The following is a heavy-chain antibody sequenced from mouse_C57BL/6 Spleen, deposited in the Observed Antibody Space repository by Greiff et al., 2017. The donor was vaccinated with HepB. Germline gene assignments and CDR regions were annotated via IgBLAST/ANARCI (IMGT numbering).Heavy chain of an antibody. D-gene: IGHD1-1*01. Sequence: QVQLQQPGAELVRPGTSVKLSCKASGYTFTSYWMHWVKQRPGQGLEWIGVIDPSDSYTNYNQKFKGKATLTVDTSSSTAYMQLSSLTSEDSAVYYCARSAPTVVAYYFDYWGQGTTLTVSS. CDR3: ARSAPTVVAYYFDY. CDR1: GYTFTSYW. V-gene: IGHV1-59*01. CDR2: IDPSDSYT. J-gene: IGHJ2*01.